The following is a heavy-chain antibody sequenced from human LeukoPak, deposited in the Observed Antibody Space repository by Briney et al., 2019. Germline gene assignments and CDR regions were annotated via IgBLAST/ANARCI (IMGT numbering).Heavy chain of an antibody. Sequence: PGRSLRLSCAASGFTFSSYAMHWVRQAPGKGLEWVAVISYDGSNKYYADSVKGRFTISRDNSKNTLYLQMNSLRAEDTAVYYCARKTDSGGQGDYWGPGTLVTVSS. CDR2: ISYDGSNK. CDR3: ARKTDSGGQGDY. CDR1: GFTFSSYA. D-gene: IGHD2-15*01. J-gene: IGHJ4*02. V-gene: IGHV3-30*04.